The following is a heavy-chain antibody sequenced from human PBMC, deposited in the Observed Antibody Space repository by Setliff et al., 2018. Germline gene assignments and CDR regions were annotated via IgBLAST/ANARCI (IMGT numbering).Heavy chain of an antibody. Sequence: ETLSLSCAASGFIFDEYAMHWVRQAPGKGLEWVSSISDTSIHIYYGESVKGRFTISRDNAKNSLYVQMNSLRADDTAVYYCARSPANGGHDAFDIWGQGTMVTVSS. J-gene: IGHJ3*02. CDR1: GFIFDEYA. CDR3: ARSPANGGHDAFDI. D-gene: IGHD6-25*01. CDR2: ISDTSIHI. V-gene: IGHV3-21*01.